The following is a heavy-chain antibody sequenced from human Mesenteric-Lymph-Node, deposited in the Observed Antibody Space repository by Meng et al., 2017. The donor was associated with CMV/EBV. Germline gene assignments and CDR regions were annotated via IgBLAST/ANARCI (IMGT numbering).Heavy chain of an antibody. CDR3: ASGPFPYDGRVFFDF. CDR1: GFAVSSNY. V-gene: IGHV3-53*01. D-gene: IGHD3-22*01. J-gene: IGHJ4*02. CDR2: MYTDGSA. Sequence: GGSLRLSCAASGFAVSSNYLTWVRQAPGKGLEWVSVMYTDGSAYYADAVKGRFTISRDKSENVLYLQVNNLRAEDTAVYYCASGPFPYDGRVFFDFWGQGIMVTVSS.